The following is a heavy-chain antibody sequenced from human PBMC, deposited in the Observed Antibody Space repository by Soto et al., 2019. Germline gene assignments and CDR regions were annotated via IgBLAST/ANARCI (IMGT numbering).Heavy chain of an antibody. CDR1: GFSLSTSGVG. V-gene: IGHV2-5*02. CDR2: IYADDAK. D-gene: IGHD6-19*01. CDR3: AHRRIGVSQWNYGDFDY. Sequence: QLTLKESGPTLVKPTQTLTLTCTLSGFSLSTSGVGVGRVRQPPGTALECLVFIYADDAKRYSPPLRSRLTITKATSKNQVVLTMTNVDPVDTATYLCAHRRIGVSQWNYGDFDYGGQGTLVTVSS. J-gene: IGHJ4*02.